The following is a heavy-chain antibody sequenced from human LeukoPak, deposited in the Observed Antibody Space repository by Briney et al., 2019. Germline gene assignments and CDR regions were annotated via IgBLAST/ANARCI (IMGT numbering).Heavy chain of an antibody. V-gene: IGHV1-2*02. D-gene: IGHD3-22*01. Sequence: GASVKVSCKASGYTFTGYYMHWVRQAPGQGLEWMGWINPNSGGTNYAQKFQGRVTMTRDTSISTAYMELSRLRSDDTAVYYCARDGRGYYYDSSGYYPLPYYFDYWGQGTLVTVSS. J-gene: IGHJ4*02. CDR1: GYTFTGYY. CDR2: INPNSGGT. CDR3: ARDGRGYYYDSSGYYPLPYYFDY.